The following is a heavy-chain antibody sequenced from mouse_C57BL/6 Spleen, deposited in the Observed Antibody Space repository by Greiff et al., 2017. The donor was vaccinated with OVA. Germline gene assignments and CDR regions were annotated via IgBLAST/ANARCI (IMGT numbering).Heavy chain of an antibody. CDR1: GYTFTSSG. CDR2: IYPRSGNT. CDR3: APYGGRGAMDY. Sequence: QVQLQQSGAELARPGASVKLSCKASGYTFTSSGISWVKQRTGQGLEWIGEIYPRSGNTYYNEKFKGKATLTADKSSSTAYMELRSLTSEDSAVYFCAPYGGRGAMDYWGQGTSVTVSS. D-gene: IGHD1-1*02. J-gene: IGHJ4*01. V-gene: IGHV1-81*01.